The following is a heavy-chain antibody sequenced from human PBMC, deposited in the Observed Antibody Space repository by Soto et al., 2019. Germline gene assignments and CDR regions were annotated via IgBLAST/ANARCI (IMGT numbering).Heavy chain of an antibody. J-gene: IGHJ4*02. CDR2: LSAFDNT. CDR1: GFTFSRHA. D-gene: IGHD6-13*01. Sequence: EVQLLESGGGLVQPGGSLRLSCAASGFTFSRHAMSWVRQAPGKGLDWVSTLSAFDNTYYADSVKGRFIISRDISKNTLSLQMNSLRVDDTAVYYCAKDPRAYSTNMGYYFDYWGQGSLVTVSS. CDR3: AKDPRAYSTNMGYYFDY. V-gene: IGHV3-23*01.